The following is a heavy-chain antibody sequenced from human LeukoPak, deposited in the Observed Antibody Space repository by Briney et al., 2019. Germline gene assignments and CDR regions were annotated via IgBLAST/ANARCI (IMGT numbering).Heavy chain of an antibody. D-gene: IGHD1-26*01. V-gene: IGHV4-38-2*02. J-gene: IGHJ4*02. CDR2: IYHSGST. CDR1: GYSISSGYY. Sequence: PSETLSLTCTVSGYSISSGYYWGWIRQPPGKGLEWIGSIYHSGSTYYNPSLKSRVTISVDTSKNQFSLKLSSVTAADTAVYYCARGGEWELPLADYWGQGTLVTVSS. CDR3: ARGGEWELPLADY.